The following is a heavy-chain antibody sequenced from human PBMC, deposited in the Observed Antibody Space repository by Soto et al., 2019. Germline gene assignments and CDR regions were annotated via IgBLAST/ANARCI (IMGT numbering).Heavy chain of an antibody. V-gene: IGHV3-30*03. D-gene: IGHD3-3*01. CDR2: ISYDGSNK. CDR1: GFTFSSYG. Sequence: GGSLRLSCAASGFTFSSYGMHWVRQAPGKGLEWVAVISYDGSNKYYADSVKGRFTISRDNSKNTLYLQMNSLRAEDTAVYYCASESTPRYYDFWSGPRGGNWFDPWGQGTLVTVS. CDR3: ASESTPRYYDFWSGPRGGNWFDP. J-gene: IGHJ5*02.